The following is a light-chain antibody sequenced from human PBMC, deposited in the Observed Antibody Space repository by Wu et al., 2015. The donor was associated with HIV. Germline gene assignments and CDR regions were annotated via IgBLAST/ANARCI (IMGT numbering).Light chain of an antibody. J-gene: IGKJ1*01. Sequence: EIVLTQSPAILSLSLGERATLSCRASQSVSNYLAWYQQKPGQPPRLLIYDASDRATGISARFSGSGSGTDFTLTISSLEPEDFAVYYCQHRFNWPLIFGQGTKVEIK. CDR1: QSVSNY. CDR2: DAS. V-gene: IGKV3-11*01. CDR3: QHRFNWPLI.